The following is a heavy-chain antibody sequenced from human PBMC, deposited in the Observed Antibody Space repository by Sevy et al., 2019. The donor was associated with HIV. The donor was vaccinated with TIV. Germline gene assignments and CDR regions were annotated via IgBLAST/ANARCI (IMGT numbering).Heavy chain of an antibody. V-gene: IGHV3-30*09. CDR2: ISYDGSNK. J-gene: IGHJ4*02. CDR1: GFTFRNYA. CDR3: AREGQLWFVYYFDN. Sequence: GGSLRLSCTASGFTFRNYAMNWVRQAPGKGLERVVLISYDGSNKYYADSVRGRFAISRDNSKNTLYLQMNSLRPEDTAIYYCAREGQLWFVYYFDNWGQGTLVTVSS. D-gene: IGHD3-10*01.